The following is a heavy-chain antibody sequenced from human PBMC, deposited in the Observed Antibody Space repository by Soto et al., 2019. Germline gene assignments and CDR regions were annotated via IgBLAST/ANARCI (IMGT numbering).Heavy chain of an antibody. Sequence: SETLSLTCAVSVGSISSSYYWGWIRQPPGKGLEWIGSIYYSGSTYYNPSLKSRVTISVDTSKNQFSLKLSSVTAADTAVYYCGRKGGFTMVRGLVQFDYWGQGTLVTVSS. CDR2: IYYSGST. D-gene: IGHD3-10*01. CDR1: VGSISSSYY. V-gene: IGHV4-39*01. J-gene: IGHJ4*02. CDR3: GRKGGFTMVRGLVQFDY.